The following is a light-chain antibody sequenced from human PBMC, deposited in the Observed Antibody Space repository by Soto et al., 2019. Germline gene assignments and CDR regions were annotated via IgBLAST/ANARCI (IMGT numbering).Light chain of an antibody. CDR2: GAS. J-gene: IGKJ1*01. CDR3: QQYGSSPT. V-gene: IGKV3-20*01. CDR1: QSVSSSY. Sequence: EIVLTQSPGTLSLSPGERATLSCRASQSVSSSYLAWYQQKPGQAPRLLIYGASSRATGIPHRFSGSGSGTDFTLTISRLEPEDFVVYYCQQYGSSPTFGQGTKVEIK.